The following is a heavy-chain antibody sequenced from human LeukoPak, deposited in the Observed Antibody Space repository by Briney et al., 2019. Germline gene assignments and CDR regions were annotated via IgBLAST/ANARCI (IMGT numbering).Heavy chain of an antibody. D-gene: IGHD2-8*01. V-gene: IGHV3-23*01. CDR3: ARNAADCTTSACYDS. CDR1: GFTFRSYA. J-gene: IGHJ4*02. CDR2: VTGNGDTT. Sequence: PGGSLRLSCAASGFTFRSYAMTWVRQAPGKGLGWVSVVTGNGDTTYYADSLKGRFTISRDNSRNTLYLQMNSLRAEDTAVYHCARNAADCTTSACYDSWGQGTLVTVSS.